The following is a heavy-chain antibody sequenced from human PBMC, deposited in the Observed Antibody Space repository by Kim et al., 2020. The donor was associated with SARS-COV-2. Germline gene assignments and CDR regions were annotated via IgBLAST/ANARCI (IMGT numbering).Heavy chain of an antibody. Sequence: DSVKGRFTVSRDNSKNTLYLQMISLTAEDTAVYYCVRNLGYSSGQFYFDYWGQGTLVTVSS. D-gene: IGHD5-18*01. CDR3: VRNLGYSSGQFYFDY. V-gene: IGHV3-30*07. J-gene: IGHJ4*02.